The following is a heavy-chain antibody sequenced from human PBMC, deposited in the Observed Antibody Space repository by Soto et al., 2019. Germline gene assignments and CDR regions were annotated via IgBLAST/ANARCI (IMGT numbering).Heavy chain of an antibody. D-gene: IGHD2-15*01. CDR1: GGSFSDYC. CDR3: ASGGCSGGSCYRPFFSD. Sequence: QVQLQQWGAGLLKPSETLSLTCAVYGGSFSDYCWSWIRQPPGKGLEWIGEINHSGSTIYNPSLKSRVTMSVDTSKIQFSLNLTSVTAADTAVYYCASGGCSGGSCYRPFFSDWGQGTLVTVSS. V-gene: IGHV4-34*02. CDR2: INHSGST. J-gene: IGHJ4*02.